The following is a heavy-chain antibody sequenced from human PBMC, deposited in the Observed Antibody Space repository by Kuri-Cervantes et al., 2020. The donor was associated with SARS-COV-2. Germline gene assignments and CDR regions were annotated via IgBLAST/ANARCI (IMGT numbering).Heavy chain of an antibody. D-gene: IGHD1-26*01. CDR3: ARTYSGSYYGYPDY. Sequence: ETLSLTCAASGFTFDDYAMHWVRQAPGKGLEWVSLISWDGGSTYYADSVKGRFTISRDNAKNSLYLQMNSLRAEDTALYYCARTYSGSYYGYPDYWGQGTLVTVSS. CDR1: GFTFDDYA. V-gene: IGHV3-43D*03. CDR2: ISWDGGST. J-gene: IGHJ4*02.